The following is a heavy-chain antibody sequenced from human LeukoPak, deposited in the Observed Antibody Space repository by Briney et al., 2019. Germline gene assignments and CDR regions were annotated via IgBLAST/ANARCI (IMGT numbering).Heavy chain of an antibody. CDR3: ARVLGGSGWYGDCFDY. J-gene: IGHJ4*02. Sequence: GGSLRLSCAASGFTFSSYWMHWVRQAPGKGLVWVSRINSDGSSTSYADSVKGRFTISRDNAKNTLYLQMNSLRAEDTAVYYCARVLGGSGWYGDCFDYWGQGTLVTVSS. D-gene: IGHD6-19*01. V-gene: IGHV3-74*01. CDR1: GFTFSSYW. CDR2: INSDGSST.